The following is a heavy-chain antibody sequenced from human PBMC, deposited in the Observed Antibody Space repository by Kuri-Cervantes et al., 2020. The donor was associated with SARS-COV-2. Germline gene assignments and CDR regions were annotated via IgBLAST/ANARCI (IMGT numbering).Heavy chain of an antibody. J-gene: IGHJ5*02. Sequence: GESLKISCAASGFIFSDSYMSWIRQAPGKGLEWVSVIYSGGSTYYADSVKGRFTISRDNSKNTLYLQMNSLRAEDTAVYYCAKETLGYCSSTSCLTNWFDPWGQGTLVTVSS. V-gene: IGHV3-53*01. CDR1: GFIFSDSY. CDR3: AKETLGYCSSTSCLTNWFDP. CDR2: IYSGGST. D-gene: IGHD2-2*01.